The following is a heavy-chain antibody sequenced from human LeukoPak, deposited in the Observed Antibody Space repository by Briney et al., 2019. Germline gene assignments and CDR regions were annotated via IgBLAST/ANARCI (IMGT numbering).Heavy chain of an antibody. Sequence: GGSLRLSCAASGFTFSSYAMSWVRQAPGKGLEWVSAISGSGGSTYYADSVKGRFTISRDNSKNTLYLQMNSLRAEDTAVYYCAKGRRRGYSYGEGGVFDYWGQGTLVTVSS. CDR1: GFTFSSYA. CDR2: ISGSGGST. J-gene: IGHJ4*02. CDR3: AKGRRRGYSYGEGGVFDY. V-gene: IGHV3-23*01. D-gene: IGHD5-18*01.